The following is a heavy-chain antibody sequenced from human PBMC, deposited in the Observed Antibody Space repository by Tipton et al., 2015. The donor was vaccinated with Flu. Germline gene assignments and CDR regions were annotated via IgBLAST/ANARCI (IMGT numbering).Heavy chain of an antibody. J-gene: IGHJ5*02. CDR3: TKDVGATVSYNWFDP. Sequence: SLRLSCAASGFIFNNHRMHWARQAPGKGLEWVSSISGSSSNIYYADSVKGRFTISRDNAKNSLYLQMNSLRAEDTAVYYCTKDVGATVSYNWFDPWGQGTLVTVSS. V-gene: IGHV3-21*01. CDR2: ISGSSSNI. D-gene: IGHD1-26*01. CDR1: GFIFNNHR.